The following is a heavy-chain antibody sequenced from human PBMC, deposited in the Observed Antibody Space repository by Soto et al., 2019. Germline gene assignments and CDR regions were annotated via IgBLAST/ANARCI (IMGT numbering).Heavy chain of an antibody. CDR3: ARIAYNYENSGTDSGFDY. Sequence: EVQLVESGGVLVQPGGSLRLSCAAYGFTLSRFWMSWVRQTPGKGLEWVANIHKDGSEKYYVDSVKGRFTIARDNAKNSLYLQMNSLRAEDTAVYYCARIAYNYENSGTDSGFDYWGQGTLVTVSS. J-gene: IGHJ4*02. D-gene: IGHD3-22*01. CDR2: IHKDGSEK. V-gene: IGHV3-7*01. CDR1: GFTLSRFW.